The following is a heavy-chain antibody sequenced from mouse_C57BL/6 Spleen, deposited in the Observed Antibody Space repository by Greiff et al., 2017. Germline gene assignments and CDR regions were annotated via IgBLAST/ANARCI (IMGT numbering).Heavy chain of an antibody. CDR1: GYTFTSYW. CDR2: IHPNSGST. V-gene: IGHV1-64*01. J-gene: IGHJ4*01. Sequence: QVQLKESGAELVKPGASVKLSCKASGYTFTSYWMHWVKQRPGQGLEWIGLIHPNSGSTNYNEKFKSKATLTVDKSSSTAYMQLSSLTSEDSAVYDCARSGYSNYAMDYWGQGTSVTVSS. D-gene: IGHD2-5*01. CDR3: ARSGYSNYAMDY.